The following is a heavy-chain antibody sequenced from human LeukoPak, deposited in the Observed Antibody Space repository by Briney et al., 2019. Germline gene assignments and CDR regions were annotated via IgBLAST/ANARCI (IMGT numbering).Heavy chain of an antibody. CDR2: IKSKTDGGTT. Sequence: GGSLRLSCAVSGFTLSDAWMSWVRQAPGKGLEWVGRIKSKTDGGTTNYAAPVKGRFTISGDDSKNTLYLKMNSLKSEDTAVYYCTKAQRDSSSWCDQWGQGTLVTVSS. V-gene: IGHV3-15*01. CDR1: GFTLSDAW. CDR3: TKAQRDSSSWCDQ. D-gene: IGHD6-19*01. J-gene: IGHJ5*02.